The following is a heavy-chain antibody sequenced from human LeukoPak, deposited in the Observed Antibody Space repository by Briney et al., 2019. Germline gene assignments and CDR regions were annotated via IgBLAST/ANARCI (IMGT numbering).Heavy chain of an antibody. D-gene: IGHD5-24*01. CDR1: GFSFSSYS. J-gene: IGHJ4*02. Sequence: GRSLRLSCAASGFSFSSYSMNWVRQAPGKGLEWVSYISSSSSTIYYADSVKGRFTISRDNAKNSLYLQMNSLRAEDTAVYYCARDGGARDGYSLDYWGQGTLVTVSS. CDR3: ARDGGARDGYSLDY. CDR2: ISSSSSTI. V-gene: IGHV3-48*01.